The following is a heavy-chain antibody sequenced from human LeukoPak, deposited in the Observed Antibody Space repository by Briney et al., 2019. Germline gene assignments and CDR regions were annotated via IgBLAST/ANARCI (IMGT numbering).Heavy chain of an antibody. Sequence: PGGSLRLSCAASGFTVSSNYMSWVRQAPGKGLEWVSVTYSGGSTYYADSVKGRFTISRDNSKNTLYLQMNSLRAEDTAVYYCARERSSGWVDYFDYWGQGTLVTVSS. J-gene: IGHJ4*02. CDR1: GFTVSSNY. D-gene: IGHD6-19*01. CDR2: TYSGGST. CDR3: ARERSSGWVDYFDY. V-gene: IGHV3-53*01.